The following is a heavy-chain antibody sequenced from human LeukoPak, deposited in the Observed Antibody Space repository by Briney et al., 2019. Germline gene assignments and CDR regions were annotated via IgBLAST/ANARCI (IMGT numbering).Heavy chain of an antibody. CDR1: GFTFSTYW. CDR2: IKSDGST. D-gene: IGHD3-22*01. CDR3: ARAPSEIGGYYPEYFRH. Sequence: GGSLRLSCAASGFTFSTYWMHWVRQAPGKGLVWVSCIKSDGSTNYADSVKGRFTISRDNAKNTLSLQMNSLRPEDTGVYYCARAPSEIGGYYPEYFRHWGQGTLVTVSS. V-gene: IGHV3-74*01. J-gene: IGHJ1*01.